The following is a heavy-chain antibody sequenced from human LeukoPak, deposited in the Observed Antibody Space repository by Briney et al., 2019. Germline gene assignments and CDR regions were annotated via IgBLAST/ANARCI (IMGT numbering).Heavy chain of an antibody. CDR3: ARESYTYYYDSSGYPDY. D-gene: IGHD3-22*01. CDR2: ISSSGSTI. CDR1: GFTFSDYY. Sequence: GGSLRLSCAASGFTFSDYYMSWIRQTPGKGLEWVSYISSSGSTIYYADSVKGRFTISRDNAKNSLYLQMNSLRAEDAAVYYCARESYTYYYDSSGYPDYWGQGTLVTVSS. J-gene: IGHJ4*02. V-gene: IGHV3-11*01.